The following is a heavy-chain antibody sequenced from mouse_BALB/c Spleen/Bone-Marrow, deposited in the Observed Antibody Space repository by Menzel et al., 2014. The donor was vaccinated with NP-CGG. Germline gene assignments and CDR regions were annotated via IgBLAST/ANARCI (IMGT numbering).Heavy chain of an antibody. CDR3: ARGIYYDYDWYFDV. J-gene: IGHJ1*01. V-gene: IGHV3-2*02. CDR2: ISFSGTT. CDR1: GYSITSDYA. Sequence: VQLKESGPGLVKPSQSLSLTCTVTGYSITSDYAWNWIRQFPGNKLKWMGYISFSGTTSYNPSLKSRISITRDTSKNQFFLQLNSVTAEDTATYFCARGIYYDYDWYFDVWGAETTVTVSS. D-gene: IGHD2-4*01.